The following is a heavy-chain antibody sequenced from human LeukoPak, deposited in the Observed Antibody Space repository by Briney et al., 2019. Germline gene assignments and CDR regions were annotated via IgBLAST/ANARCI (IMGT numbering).Heavy chain of an antibody. CDR2: IIPIFGTA. Sequence: GASVKLSCKASGVTFSSYAISWVRQAPGHGREWMGGIIPIFGTANYAQKFQGRVTITADESTSTAYMELSSLRSEDTAVYYCARGRTHYDILTGVYYYYGMYVWGQGTTVTVSS. CDR3: ARGRTHYDILTGVYYYYGMYV. D-gene: IGHD3-9*01. CDR1: GVTFSSYA. V-gene: IGHV1-69*13. J-gene: IGHJ6*02.